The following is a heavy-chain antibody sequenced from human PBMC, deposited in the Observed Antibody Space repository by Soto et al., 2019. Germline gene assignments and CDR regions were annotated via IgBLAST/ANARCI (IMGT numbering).Heavy chain of an antibody. CDR3: AKLAIFGVGRPDYYYYYYMDV. CDR2: ISYDGSNK. CDR1: GFTFSSYG. J-gene: IGHJ6*03. D-gene: IGHD3-3*01. Sequence: GGSLRLSCAASGFTFSSYGMHWVRQAPGKGLEWVAVISYDGSNKYYADSVKGRFTISRDNSKNTLYLQMNSLRAEDTAVYYCAKLAIFGVGRPDYYYYYYMDVWGKGTTVTVSS. V-gene: IGHV3-30*18.